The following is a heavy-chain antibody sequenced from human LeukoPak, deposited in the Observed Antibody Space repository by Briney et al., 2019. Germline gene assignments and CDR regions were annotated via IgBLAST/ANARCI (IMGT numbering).Heavy chain of an antibody. CDR1: GFTFSSYA. CDR2: ISGSGGGT. CDR3: ARESGTTETSCFDY. V-gene: IGHV3-23*01. J-gene: IGHJ4*01. Sequence: GGSLRPSCAASGFTFSSYAITWVRQAPGMGLEWVSAISGSGGGTYYADSVKGRFTISRDNSKNTLFLQMSSLRAEDTAVYYCARESGTTETSCFDYWGHGILVTVSS. D-gene: IGHD1-1*01.